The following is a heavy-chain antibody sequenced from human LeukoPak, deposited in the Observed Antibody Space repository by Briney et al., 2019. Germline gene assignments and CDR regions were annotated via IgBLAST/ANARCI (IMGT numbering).Heavy chain of an antibody. D-gene: IGHD3-3*01. Sequence: QTGGSLRLSCAASGFTFSSFWMSRVRQAPGKGLEWVAVISYDGSNKYYADSVKGRFTISRDNSKNTLYLQMNSLRAEDTAVYYCARSPNYDFWSGYQFGGQGTLVTVSS. CDR3: ARSPNYDFWSGYQF. CDR1: GFTFSSFW. CDR2: ISYDGSNK. V-gene: IGHV3-30*03. J-gene: IGHJ4*02.